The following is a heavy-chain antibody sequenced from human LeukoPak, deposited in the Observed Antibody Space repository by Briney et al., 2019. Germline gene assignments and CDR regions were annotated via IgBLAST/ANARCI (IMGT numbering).Heavy chain of an antibody. Sequence: ASVKVSGKAFGYTFTGYYMHWVRRAPGQGLGWWGTISPNGGSTSYTQKFQGRVTMTRDTSTSTVYMELSSLRSEDTAVYFCARAYDLRDAFNIWGQGTMVTVSS. D-gene: IGHD3-3*01. V-gene: IGHV1-46*01. J-gene: IGHJ3*02. CDR3: ARAYDLRDAFNI. CDR2: ISPNGGST. CDR1: GYTFTGYY.